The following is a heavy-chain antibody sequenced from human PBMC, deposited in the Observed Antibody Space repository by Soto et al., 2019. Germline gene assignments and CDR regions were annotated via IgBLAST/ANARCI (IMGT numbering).Heavy chain of an antibody. J-gene: IGHJ4*02. D-gene: IGHD4-4*01. CDR3: VQITTRGYYFDY. CDR2: VYWNDDK. Sequence: QSGPTLVNPTQTLTLTCTFSGFSLSTSQVGVGWIRQPPGKALEWLAHVYWNDDKYYSLSLKSRLTISKDTSKSQVVLTMTNMDPVHTATYYCVQITTRGYYFDYWGQGALVTVLL. V-gene: IGHV2-5*01. CDR1: GFSLSTSQVG.